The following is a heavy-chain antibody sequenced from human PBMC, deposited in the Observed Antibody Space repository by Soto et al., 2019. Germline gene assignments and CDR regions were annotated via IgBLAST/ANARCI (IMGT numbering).Heavy chain of an antibody. V-gene: IGHV4-39*01. J-gene: IGHJ5*02. CDR3: VRHLGGYTWFDP. D-gene: IGHD3-22*01. Sequence: SETLSLTCTVSGGSISSGSDYWGWIRQPPGKGLEWIGSIYYSGSTYYNPSLKSRVTISVDTSKNQFSVKLSSVTAADTAVYYCVRHLGGYTWFDPWGQGTLVTVSS. CDR1: GGSISSGSDY. CDR2: IYYSGST.